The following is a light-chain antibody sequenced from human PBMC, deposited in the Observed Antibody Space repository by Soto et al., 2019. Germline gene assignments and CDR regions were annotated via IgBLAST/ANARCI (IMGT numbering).Light chain of an antibody. Sequence: DIQMTQSPSSLSASIGDRVTISCRASQDISSSLNWYQHKSGKAPKLLIYAASGLHSGVPSRFSGSGSGTDFTLTISRLEPEDFAVYYCQQYGSSIQTFGQGTKVDI. CDR3: QQYGSSIQT. CDR2: AAS. V-gene: IGKV1-39*01. CDR1: QDISSS. J-gene: IGKJ1*01.